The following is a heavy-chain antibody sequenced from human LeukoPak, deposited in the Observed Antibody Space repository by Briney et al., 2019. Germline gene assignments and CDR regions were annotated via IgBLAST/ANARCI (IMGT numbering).Heavy chain of an antibody. CDR3: ARDGAAAAYDAFDI. V-gene: IGHV3-7*03. CDR1: GFTFSSYW. J-gene: IGHJ3*02. CDR2: IKQDGSEK. D-gene: IGHD6-13*01. Sequence: PGGSLRLSCAASGFTFSSYWMSWVRQAPGKGLEWVANIKQDGSEKYYVDSVKGRFTISRDNAKNSLYLQMSSLRAEDTAVYYCARDGAAAAYDAFDIWGQGTMVTVSS.